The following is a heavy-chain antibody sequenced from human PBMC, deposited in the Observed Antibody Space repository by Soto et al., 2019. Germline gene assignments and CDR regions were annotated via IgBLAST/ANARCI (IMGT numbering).Heavy chain of an antibody. J-gene: IGHJ4*02. V-gene: IGHV3-23*01. CDR3: ANRQAIGAGAKNFDF. CDR2: ISAGGNLI. CDR1: GFIFSNHA. D-gene: IGHD2-2*01. Sequence: PGGSLRLSCAASGFIFSNHAMSWVRQVPGKGLEWVSGISAGGNLIYYADSVRGRFTMSRDNSKNMLYLQMNSLRAEDTAVYFCANRQAIGAGAKNFDFWGQGARVTVSS.